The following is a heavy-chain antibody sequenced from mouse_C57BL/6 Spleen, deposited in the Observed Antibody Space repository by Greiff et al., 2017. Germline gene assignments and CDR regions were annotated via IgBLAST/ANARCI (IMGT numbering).Heavy chain of an antibody. V-gene: IGHV1-9*01. J-gene: IGHJ2*01. Sequence: QVQLQQSGAELMKPGASVKLSCKATGYTFTGYWIEWVKQRPGHGLEWIGEIIPGSGSTTYNEKFKGKATFTADTSSNTAYMQLSSLTTEDSAIYYCARSSNTYGSNYFDYWGQGTTLTVSS. CDR3: ARSSNTYGSNYFDY. CDR1: GYTFTGYW. CDR2: IIPGSGST. D-gene: IGHD1-1*01.